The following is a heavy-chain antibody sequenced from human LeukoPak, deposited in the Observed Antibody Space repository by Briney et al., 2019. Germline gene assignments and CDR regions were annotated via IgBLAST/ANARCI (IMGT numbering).Heavy chain of an antibody. CDR3: ARDVGSGSPDYYYYMDV. CDR2: INWSGGST. CDR1: GFAFDEHG. V-gene: IGHV3-20*04. J-gene: IGHJ6*03. Sequence: PGGSLRLSCTASGFAFDEHGMSWVRQVPGKGLEWVSGINWSGGSTGYADPLRGRFTISRDNAKNSLYLQMNSLRAEDTAVYYCARDVGSGSPDYYYYMDVWGKGTTVTVSS. D-gene: IGHD3-10*01.